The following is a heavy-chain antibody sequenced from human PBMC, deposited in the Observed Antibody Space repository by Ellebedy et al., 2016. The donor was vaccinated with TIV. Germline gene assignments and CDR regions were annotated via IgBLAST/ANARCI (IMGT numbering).Heavy chain of an antibody. D-gene: IGHD3-10*01. CDR1: GFTISSYG. V-gene: IGHV3-23*01. CDR2: ISKSGANS. J-gene: IGHJ6*03. Sequence: GESLKISCAASGFTISSYGMTCVRQAAGKGPEWVSTISKSGANSYHADSVKGRFTLSRDNSKTTLYLQMNSLRAEDTAVYYCAKLKQSGFNYSYNYMDVWGKGTTVTVSS. CDR3: AKLKQSGFNYSYNYMDV.